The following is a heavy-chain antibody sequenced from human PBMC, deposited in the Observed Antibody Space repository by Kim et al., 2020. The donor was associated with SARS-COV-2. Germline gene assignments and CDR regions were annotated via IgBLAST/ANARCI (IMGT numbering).Heavy chain of an antibody. Sequence: GTTDYAAPVKGRFTISRDDSKNTLYLQMNSLKTEDTAVYYCTTRVRGVDYWGQGTLVTVSS. CDR2: GTT. D-gene: IGHD3-10*01. V-gene: IGHV3-15*01. J-gene: IGHJ4*02. CDR3: TTRVRGVDY.